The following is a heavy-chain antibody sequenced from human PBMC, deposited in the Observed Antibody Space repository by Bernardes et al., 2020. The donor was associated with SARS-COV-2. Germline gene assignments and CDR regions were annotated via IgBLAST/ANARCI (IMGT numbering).Heavy chain of an antibody. V-gene: IGHV3-9*01. Sequence: GGSLRLSCAASGFTFNDYAMHWVRQAPGKGLEWVSGISWHSGSLGYADSVKGRVTISRDNAKNSLYLQMNSLRAEDTALYYCAKDREYSSNWVGGMDVWGQGTTVTVSS. CDR1: GFTFNDYA. CDR3: AKDREYSSNWVGGMDV. J-gene: IGHJ6*02. D-gene: IGHD6-13*01. CDR2: ISWHSGSL.